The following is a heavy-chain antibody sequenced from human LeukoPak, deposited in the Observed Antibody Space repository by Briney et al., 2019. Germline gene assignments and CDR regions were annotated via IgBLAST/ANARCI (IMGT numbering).Heavy chain of an antibody. D-gene: IGHD5-18*01. Sequence: GGSLRLSCAASGFTFSNYGMHWVRQAPGKGLEWVAFIRYDGSNKYYADSVKGRFTISRDNSKNTLYLQMNSLRAEDTAVYYCAKARRGYSYGGDAFDIWGQGTMVTVSS. J-gene: IGHJ3*02. V-gene: IGHV3-30*02. CDR1: GFTFSNYG. CDR2: IRYDGSNK. CDR3: AKARRGYSYGGDAFDI.